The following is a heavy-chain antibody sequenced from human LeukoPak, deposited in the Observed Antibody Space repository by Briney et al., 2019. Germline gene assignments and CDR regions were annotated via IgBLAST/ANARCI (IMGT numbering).Heavy chain of an antibody. D-gene: IGHD6-19*01. Sequence: SETLSLTCTVSGVSISSYYWSWIRQPAGKGLEWLGRIYTSGSTNYNPSLKSRVTMSVDTSKNQFSLKLSSVTAADTAVYYCARGKYSSGWYDYWGQGTLVTVSS. CDR1: GVSISSYY. J-gene: IGHJ4*02. V-gene: IGHV4-4*07. CDR3: ARGKYSSGWYDY. CDR2: IYTSGST.